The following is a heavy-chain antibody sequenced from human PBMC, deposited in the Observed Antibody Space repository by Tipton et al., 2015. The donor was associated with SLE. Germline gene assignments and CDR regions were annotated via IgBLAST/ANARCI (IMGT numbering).Heavy chain of an antibody. CDR3: ARDHKDFYYYMDV. CDR2: ISSRSSGI. Sequence: SLRLSCVASGLSFSSSNMNWVRQAPGEGLEGVSFISSRSSGIYYADSVKGRFTISRDNAKNSLYLDMNSLRAEDTAVYYCARDHKDFYYYMDVWGKGTTVTVSS. V-gene: IGHV3-48*01. CDR1: GLSFSSSN. J-gene: IGHJ6*03. D-gene: IGHD2/OR15-2a*01.